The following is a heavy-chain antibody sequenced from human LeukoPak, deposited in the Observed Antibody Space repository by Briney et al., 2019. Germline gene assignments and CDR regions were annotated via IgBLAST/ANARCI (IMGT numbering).Heavy chain of an antibody. CDR1: GASITTYY. V-gene: IGHV4-59*01. D-gene: IGHD6-13*01. J-gene: IGHJ4*02. Sequence: SETLSLTCTVSGASITTYYWTWIRQPPGRGLEWIGYIYHSGSTNYNPSLKSRVTISLDTSRNQFSLRPSSVTAADTAVYFCAREYSTPSEGDYFDYWGQGSLVTVSS. CDR3: AREYSTPSEGDYFDY. CDR2: IYHSGST.